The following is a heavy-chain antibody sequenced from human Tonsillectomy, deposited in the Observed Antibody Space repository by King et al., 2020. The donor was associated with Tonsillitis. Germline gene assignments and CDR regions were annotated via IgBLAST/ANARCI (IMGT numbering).Heavy chain of an antibody. CDR3: ATSESYLLNTLNNWFDP. CDR2: ISAYNGNT. D-gene: IGHD1-26*01. Sequence: QLVQSGAEVKKPGASVKVSCKASGYTFTTYGICWVRQAPGQGLEWMGWISAYNGNTNYAQKYQGRVTMTTDTSTSTAYMELRSLRSDDTAVYYCATSESYLLNTLNNWFDPWGPGTLVTVSS. CDR1: GYTFTTYG. V-gene: IGHV1-18*01. J-gene: IGHJ5*02.